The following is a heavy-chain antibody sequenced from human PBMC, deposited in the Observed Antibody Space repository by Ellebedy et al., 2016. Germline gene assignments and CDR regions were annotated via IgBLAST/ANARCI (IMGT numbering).Heavy chain of an antibody. CDR1: GYSFTTYS. D-gene: IGHD3-22*01. CDR2: IYPSDSDT. V-gene: IGHV5-51*01. J-gene: IGHJ6*03. Sequence: ASVKVSCKGSGYSFTTYSIGWVRQMPGKGLEWMGIIYPSDSDTRYSPSFQGQVTISADKSISTAYLQWSSLKASDTAMYYCARGIYDEVTEYYYYYMDVWGKGTTVTVSS. CDR3: ARGIYDEVTEYYYYYMDV.